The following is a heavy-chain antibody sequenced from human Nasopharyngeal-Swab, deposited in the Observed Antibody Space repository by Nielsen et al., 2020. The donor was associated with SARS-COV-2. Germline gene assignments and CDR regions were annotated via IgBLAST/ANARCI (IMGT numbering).Heavy chain of an antibody. CDR1: GGSISSYY. J-gene: IGHJ4*02. V-gene: IGHV4-59*12. D-gene: IGHD3-22*01. CDR2: IYYSGST. CDR3: ARSQKGYYYDSSGYFY. Sequence: SETLSLTCTVSGGSISSYYWSWIRQPPGKGLEWIGYIYYSGSTNYNPSLKSRVTISVDTSKNQFSLKLSSVTAADTAVYYCARSQKGYYYDSSGYFYWGQGTLVTVSS.